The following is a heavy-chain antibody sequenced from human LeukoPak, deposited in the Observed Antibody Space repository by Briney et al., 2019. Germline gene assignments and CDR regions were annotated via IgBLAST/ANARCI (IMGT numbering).Heavy chain of an antibody. V-gene: IGHV1-8*03. Sequence: ASVKVSCKASGYTFTSYDINWVRQATGQGLEWMGWMNPNSGNTGYAQKFQGRVTITRNTSISTAYMELSSLRSEDTAVYYCARGRVQLWTLYYYYYMDVWGKGTTVTVSS. D-gene: IGHD5-18*01. CDR2: MNPNSGNT. CDR1: GYTFTSYD. J-gene: IGHJ6*03. CDR3: ARGRVQLWTLYYYYYMDV.